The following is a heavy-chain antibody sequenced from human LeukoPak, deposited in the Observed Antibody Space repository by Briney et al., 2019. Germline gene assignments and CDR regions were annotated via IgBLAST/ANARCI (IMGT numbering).Heavy chain of an antibody. J-gene: IGHJ6*03. D-gene: IGHD2-2*01. CDR2: IYTSGST. Sequence: PSETLSLTCTVSGGSISSYYWSWIRRPAGKGLEWIGRIYTSGSTNYNPSLKSRVTMSVDTSKNQFSLKLSSVTAADTAVYYCASGVVVPAAPGEYYYYYMDVWGKGTTVTVSS. V-gene: IGHV4-4*07. CDR3: ASGVVVPAAPGEYYYYYMDV. CDR1: GGSISSYY.